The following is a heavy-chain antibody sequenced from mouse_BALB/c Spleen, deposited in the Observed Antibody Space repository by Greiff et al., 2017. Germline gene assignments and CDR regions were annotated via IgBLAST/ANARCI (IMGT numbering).Heavy chain of an antibody. J-gene: IGHJ2*01. D-gene: IGHD2-1*01. CDR3: ARGGYYGNYVNYFDY. CDR1: GFNIKDTY. V-gene: IGHV14-3*02. CDR2: IDPANGNT. Sequence: VQLQQSGAELVKPGASVKLSCTASGFNIKDTYMHWVKQRPEQGLEWIGRIDPANGNTKYDPKFQGKATITADTSSNTAYLQLSSLTSEDTAVYYCARGGYYGNYVNYFDYWGQGTTLTVSS.